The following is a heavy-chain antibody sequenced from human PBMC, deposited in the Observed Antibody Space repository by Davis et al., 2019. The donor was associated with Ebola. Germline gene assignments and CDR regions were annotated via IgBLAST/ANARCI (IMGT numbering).Heavy chain of an antibody. Sequence: ASVKVSCKASGYTFTGYYMHWVRQAPGQGLEWMGWINPNSGGTNYAQKFQGWVTMTRDTSISTAYMELSRLRSDDTAVYYCARDRAPDYCTGGVCYESPLDYWGQGTLVTVSS. CDR2: INPNSGGT. V-gene: IGHV1-2*04. CDR1: GYTFTGYY. J-gene: IGHJ4*02. D-gene: IGHD2-8*02. CDR3: ARDRAPDYCTGGVCYESPLDY.